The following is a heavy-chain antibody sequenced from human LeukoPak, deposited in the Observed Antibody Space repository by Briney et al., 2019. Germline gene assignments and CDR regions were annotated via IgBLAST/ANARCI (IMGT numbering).Heavy chain of an antibody. CDR3: ARVDYYDSSGHSIDY. V-gene: IGHV3-7*01. Sequence: GGSLRLSCAASGFTFSDYWMRWVRQAPGKGLEWVADIKQDGSEKYYVDSVKGRFTISRENAKNSLYLQMSSLRAEDTAVYYCARVDYYDSSGHSIDYWGQGILVTVSS. CDR2: IKQDGSEK. J-gene: IGHJ4*02. CDR1: GFTFSDYW. D-gene: IGHD3-22*01.